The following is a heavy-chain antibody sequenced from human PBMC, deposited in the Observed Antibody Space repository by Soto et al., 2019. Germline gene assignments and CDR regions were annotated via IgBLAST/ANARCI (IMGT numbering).Heavy chain of an antibody. Sequence: SQTLSLTCVISGDSVSSNSAAWNWIRQSPSRGLEWLGRTYYRSKWYNDYAVSVKSRITINPDTSKNQFSLRLNSVTPEDTAVYYCARDRSSSSELVNWFDPWGQGTLVTVSS. J-gene: IGHJ5*02. D-gene: IGHD6-6*01. CDR3: ARDRSSSSELVNWFDP. V-gene: IGHV6-1*01. CDR2: TYYRSKWYN. CDR1: GDSVSSNSAA.